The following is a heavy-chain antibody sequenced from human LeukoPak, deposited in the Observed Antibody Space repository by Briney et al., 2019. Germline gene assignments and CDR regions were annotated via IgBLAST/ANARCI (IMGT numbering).Heavy chain of an antibody. CDR1: GYTFTGYL. CDR2: INPNSGGT. D-gene: IGHD2-2*01. Sequence: ASVKVSCKASGYTFTGYLMHWVRQAPGQGLEWMGWINPNSGGTNYAQKFQGRVTMTRDASISTAYMDLSRLRSDDTAVYYCARTYCTSTSCYDLAYWGQGTLVTVSS. V-gene: IGHV1-2*02. CDR3: ARTYCTSTSCYDLAY. J-gene: IGHJ4*02.